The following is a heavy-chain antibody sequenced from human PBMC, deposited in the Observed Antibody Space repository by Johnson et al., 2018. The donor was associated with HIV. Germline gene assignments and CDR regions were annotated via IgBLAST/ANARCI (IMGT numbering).Heavy chain of an antibody. V-gene: IGHV3-53*01. Sequence: VQLVESGGGLIQPGGSLRLSCAASDFTVSGNYMSWVRQAPGKGLAWVSLIHSGGTTFYADSVRGRFTSSRDSSKNTLYLQMNSLKTEDTAVYYCTTVDCGGDCYSGHAFDIWGQGTMVTVSS. CDR3: TTVDCGGDCYSGHAFDI. J-gene: IGHJ3*02. CDR1: DFTVSGNY. D-gene: IGHD2-21*01. CDR2: IHSGGTT.